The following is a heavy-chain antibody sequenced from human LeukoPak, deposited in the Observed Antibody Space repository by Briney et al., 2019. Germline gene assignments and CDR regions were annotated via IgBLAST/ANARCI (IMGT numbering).Heavy chain of an antibody. CDR3: ARVGIQLCVDY. D-gene: IGHD5-18*01. CDR2: ISNDGNNK. Sequence: GGSLRLSCVASGFTFSSYAIHWVRQAPGKGLEWVAVISNDGNNKYYADSVKGRFTISRDNSKNTLYLQMNSLRAEDTAVYYCARVGIQLCVDYWGQGTLVTVSS. CDR1: GFTFSSYA. V-gene: IGHV3-30*04. J-gene: IGHJ4*02.